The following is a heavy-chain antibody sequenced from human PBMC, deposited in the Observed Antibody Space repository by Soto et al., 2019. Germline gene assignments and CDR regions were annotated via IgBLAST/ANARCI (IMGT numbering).Heavy chain of an antibody. Sequence: QVQLVESGGGVVQPGRSLRLSCATSGFTFSSYGMHWVRQAPGKGLEWVAVIWYDGSKKFYADSVKGRFIISRDNSKNTLDLQMNSLRAEDMAVYYCARDADSSGYFQHYYGMDVWGQGTTVTVSS. D-gene: IGHD3-22*01. J-gene: IGHJ6*02. CDR3: ARDADSSGYFQHYYGMDV. CDR2: IWYDGSKK. CDR1: GFTFSSYG. V-gene: IGHV3-33*01.